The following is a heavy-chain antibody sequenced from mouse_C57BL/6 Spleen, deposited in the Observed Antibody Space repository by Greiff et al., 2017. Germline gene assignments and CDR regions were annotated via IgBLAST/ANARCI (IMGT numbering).Heavy chain of an antibody. CDR3: AFYCGSGGYAMDY. CDR1: GYTFTSYW. CDR2: IDPSYSYT. D-gene: IGHD1-1*01. Sequence: VKLQQPGAELVMPGASVKLSCKASGYTFTSYWMHWVKQRPGQGLEWIGEIDPSYSYTNYNQKFKGKSTLTVDKSSSTTYMQLSSLTSEDSSVYCCAFYCGSGGYAMDYWGQGASVTVSS. V-gene: IGHV1-69*01. J-gene: IGHJ4*01.